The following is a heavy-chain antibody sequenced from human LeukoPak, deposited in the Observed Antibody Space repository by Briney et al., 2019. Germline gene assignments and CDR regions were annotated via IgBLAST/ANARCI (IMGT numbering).Heavy chain of an antibody. CDR1: GYTFTGYY. D-gene: IGHD1-26*01. J-gene: IGHJ4*02. CDR3: ARALKRYSGSYFDY. CDR2: INPNSGGT. V-gene: IGHV1-2*02. Sequence: ASVKVSCKASGYTFTGYYMHWVRQAPGQGLEWMGWINPNSGGTNYAQKFQGRVTMTRDTSISTAYMELSRLRSDDTAVYYCARALKRYSGSYFDYWGQGTLVTVSS.